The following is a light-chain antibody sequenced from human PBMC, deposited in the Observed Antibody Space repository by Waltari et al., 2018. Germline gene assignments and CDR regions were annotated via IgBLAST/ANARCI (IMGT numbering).Light chain of an antibody. CDR3: QLYNSYSYT. CDR1: QSISNW. CDR2: KAS. Sequence: DIQMTQSPSTLSASVGDRVNITCRASQSISNWLAWYQQRPGKAPKLLIYKASSLESGVPSRFSGSGSGTEFTLTITSLQPDDFATYYCQLYNSYSYTFGQGTKLEIK. J-gene: IGKJ2*01. V-gene: IGKV1-5*03.